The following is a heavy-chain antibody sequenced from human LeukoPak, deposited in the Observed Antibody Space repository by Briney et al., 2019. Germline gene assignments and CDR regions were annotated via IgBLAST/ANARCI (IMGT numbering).Heavy chain of an antibody. D-gene: IGHD4-17*01. CDR3: ARGDYRVRYYFDY. CDR2: IYSGGST. V-gene: IGHV3-53*01. J-gene: IGHJ4*02. Sequence: PGGSLRLSCAASGFTVSSNYMSWVRQAPGKGLEWVSVIYSGGSTYYADSVKGRFTISRDNSKNTLYLQMNSLRAEDTAVYYCARGDYRVRYYFDYWGQGTLVTVSS. CDR1: GFTVSSNY.